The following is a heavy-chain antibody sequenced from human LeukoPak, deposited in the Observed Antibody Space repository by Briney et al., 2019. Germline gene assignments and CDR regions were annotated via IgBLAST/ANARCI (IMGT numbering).Heavy chain of an antibody. CDR2: IQSRNYGGAT. CDR3: TASDHLYCSSISCHFDY. D-gene: IGHD2-2*01. V-gene: IGHV3-49*04. J-gene: IGHJ4*02. Sequence: GYLRLYCTAYGFTFGDYGMSWVRQAQGNGLEWVGFIQSRNYGGATQHAASVKGRFTISRDDSKSIAYLQINSLKTEDTAVYYCTASDHLYCSSISCHFDYWGQGTLVTVSS. CDR1: GFTFGDYG.